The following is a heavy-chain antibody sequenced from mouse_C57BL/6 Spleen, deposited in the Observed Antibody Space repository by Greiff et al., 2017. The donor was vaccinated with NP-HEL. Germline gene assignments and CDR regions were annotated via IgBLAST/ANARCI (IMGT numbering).Heavy chain of an antibody. D-gene: IGHD2-1*01. CDR2: IDPETGGT. V-gene: IGHV1-15*01. Sequence: VQLQQSGAELVRPGASVTLSCKASGYTFTDYEMHWVKQTPVHGLEWIGAIDPETGGTAYNQKFKGKAILTADKSSSTAYMELRSLTSEDSAVYYCTTLYYKGAMDYWGQGTSVTVSS. J-gene: IGHJ4*01. CDR3: TTLYYKGAMDY. CDR1: GYTFTDYE.